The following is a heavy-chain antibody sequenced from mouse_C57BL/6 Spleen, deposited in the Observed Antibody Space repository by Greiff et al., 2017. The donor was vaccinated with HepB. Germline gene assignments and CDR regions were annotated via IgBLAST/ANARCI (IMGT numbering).Heavy chain of an antibody. D-gene: IGHD2-4*01. V-gene: IGHV1-55*01. Sequence: QVQLQQPGAELVKPGASVKMSCKASGYTFTSYWITWVKQRPGQGLEWIGDIYPGSGSTNYNEKFKSKATLTVDTSSSTAYMQLSSLTSEDSAVYYCARGNYYDYDGEWFAYWGQGTLVTVSA. CDR1: GYTFTSYW. CDR3: ARGNYYDYDGEWFAY. CDR2: IYPGSGST. J-gene: IGHJ3*01.